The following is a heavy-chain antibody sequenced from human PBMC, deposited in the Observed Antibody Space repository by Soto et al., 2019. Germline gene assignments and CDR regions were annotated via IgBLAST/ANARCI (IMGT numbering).Heavy chain of an antibody. V-gene: IGHV1-24*01. CDR3: ATILRYCSGGSCYSGSWFDP. J-gene: IGHJ5*02. CDR1: GYTLTELS. Sequence: ASVKVSCKVSGYTLTELSMHWVRQAPGKGLEWMGGFDPEDGETIYAQKFQGRVTMTEDTSTDTAYMELSSLRSEDTAVYYFATILRYCSGGSCYSGSWFDPWGQGTLVTVSS. CDR2: FDPEDGET. D-gene: IGHD2-15*01.